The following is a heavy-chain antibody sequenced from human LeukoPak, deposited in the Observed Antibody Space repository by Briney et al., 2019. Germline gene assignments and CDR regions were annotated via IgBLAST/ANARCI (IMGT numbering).Heavy chain of an antibody. CDR1: GYTFTSYG. D-gene: IGHD1-26*01. J-gene: IGHJ5*02. V-gene: IGHV1-18*01. CDR3: ARDRGGYSGSPRWFDP. CDR2: ISAYNGNT. Sequence: ASVKVSCKASGYTFTSYGISWVRQASGQGLEWMGWISAYNGNTNYAQKLQGRVTMTTDTSTTTGYMELSSLRSEDTAVYYCARDRGGYSGSPRWFDPWGQGTLVTVSS.